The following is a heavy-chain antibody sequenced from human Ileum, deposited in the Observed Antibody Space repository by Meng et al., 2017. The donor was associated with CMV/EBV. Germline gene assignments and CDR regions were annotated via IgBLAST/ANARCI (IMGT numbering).Heavy chain of an antibody. CDR2: INSDGSST. J-gene: IGHJ5*02. Sequence: SGFTFSSYWMHWVRQAPGKGLVWVSRINSDGSSTSYADSVKGRFTISRDNAKNTLYLQMNSLRVEDTAVYYCARDAADSTSPAWFDPWGQGTLVTV. CDR1: GFTFSSYW. D-gene: IGHD2-2*01. CDR3: ARDAADSTSPAWFDP. V-gene: IGHV3-74*01.